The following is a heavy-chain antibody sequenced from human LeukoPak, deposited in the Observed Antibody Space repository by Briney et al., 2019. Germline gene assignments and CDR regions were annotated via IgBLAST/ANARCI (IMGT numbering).Heavy chain of an antibody. CDR2: IIPILGIT. V-gene: IGHV1-69*04. CDR1: VATFSSYA. D-gene: IGHD3-22*01. Sequence: SLKLSCTAAVATFSSYAISWARQAPGQGPEWRGRIIPILGITNYAQKFQGRVTITADKSTSTAYMELRSLTSEDTAVYYCARVDGDYYDRSGYIEYWGKGTLVTVSS. J-gene: IGHJ4*02. CDR3: ARVDGDYYDRSGYIEY.